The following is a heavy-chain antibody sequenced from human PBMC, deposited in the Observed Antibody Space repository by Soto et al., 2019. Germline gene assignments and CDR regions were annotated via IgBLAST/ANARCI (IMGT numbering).Heavy chain of an antibody. D-gene: IGHD3-10*01. CDR1: GFTFSSYA. V-gene: IGHV3-23*01. J-gene: IGHJ3*02. Sequence: EVQLLESGGGLVQPGGSLRLSCAASGFTFSSYAMSWVRQAPGKGLEWVSAISGSGGSTYYADSVKGRFTISRDNSQTTLYLQMTSLRAEDTAVYYCARHNRAQGNAFDIWGQGTMVTVSS. CDR2: ISGSGGST. CDR3: ARHNRAQGNAFDI.